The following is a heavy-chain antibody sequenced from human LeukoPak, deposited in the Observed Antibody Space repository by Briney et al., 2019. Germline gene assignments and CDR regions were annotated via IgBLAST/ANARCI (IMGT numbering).Heavy chain of an antibody. Sequence: SETLSLTCTVSGGSISNYYWSWIRQPAGKGLEWIGRIYTSGSNNYNPSLKSRVTMSVNTSKNQFSLKLSSVTAADTAVYYCARGPGGATAEAFDIWGQGTMVTVSS. J-gene: IGHJ3*02. CDR1: GGSISNYY. D-gene: IGHD4/OR15-4a*01. CDR2: IYTSGSN. CDR3: ARGPGGATAEAFDI. V-gene: IGHV4-4*07.